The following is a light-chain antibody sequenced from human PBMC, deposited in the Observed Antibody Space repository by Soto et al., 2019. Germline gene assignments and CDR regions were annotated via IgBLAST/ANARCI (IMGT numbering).Light chain of an antibody. Sequence: DIQMTHSPSTLSASAGDRVTTTCRASQSISSWLAWYQQKPGKAPRLLIYKASSLESGVPSRFSGSGSGTEFTLTISSLQPDDFANCDCQHYISAPWTFGQGTKVEI. CDR3: QHYISAPWT. CDR2: KAS. V-gene: IGKV1-5*03. J-gene: IGKJ1*01. CDR1: QSISSW.